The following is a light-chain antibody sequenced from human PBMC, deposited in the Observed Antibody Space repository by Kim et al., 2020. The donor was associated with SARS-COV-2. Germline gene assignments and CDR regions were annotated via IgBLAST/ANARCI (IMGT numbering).Light chain of an antibody. Sequence: GQRVTTACPGSTSNVGNTTVNWYEHCPGTAPKLFTSYNNQRPSGVPDRFSGSKSGTSATLAIRGLQSEDEADYYCAACDDSLKAVLFGGGTKLTVL. CDR2: YNN. CDR3: AACDDSLKAVL. CDR1: TSNVGNTT. V-gene: IGLV1-44*01. J-gene: IGLJ2*01.